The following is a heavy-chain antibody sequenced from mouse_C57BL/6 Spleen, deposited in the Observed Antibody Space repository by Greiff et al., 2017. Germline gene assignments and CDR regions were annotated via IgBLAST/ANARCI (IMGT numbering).Heavy chain of an antibody. D-gene: IGHD1-1*01. V-gene: IGHV2-2*01. J-gene: IGHJ2*01. CDR2: IWSGGST. Sequence: VKVVESGPGLVQPSQSLSITCTVSGFSLTSYGVHWVRQSPGKGLEWLGVIWSGGSTDYNAAFISRLSISKDNSKSQVFFKMNSLQADDTAIYYCARTGLTVYYFDYWGQGTTLTVSS. CDR3: ARTGLTVYYFDY. CDR1: GFSLTSYG.